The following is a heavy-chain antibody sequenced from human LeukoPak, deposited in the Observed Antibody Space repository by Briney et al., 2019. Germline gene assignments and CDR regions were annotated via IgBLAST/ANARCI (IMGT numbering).Heavy chain of an antibody. D-gene: IGHD3-10*01. CDR2: ISWNSGSI. J-gene: IGHJ4*02. CDR1: GFTFDDYA. CDR3: AKESNGSGSYYFFDY. Sequence: SLRLSCAASGFTFDDYAMHWVRQAPGKGLEWVSGISWNSGSIGYADSVKGRFTISGDYAKNSLYLQMNSLRAEDTALYYCAKESNGSGSYYFFDYWGQGTLVTVSS. V-gene: IGHV3-9*01.